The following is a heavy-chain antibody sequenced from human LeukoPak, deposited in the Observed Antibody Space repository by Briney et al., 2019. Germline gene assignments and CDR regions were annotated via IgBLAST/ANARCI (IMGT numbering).Heavy chain of an antibody. CDR2: INRKCYRGTT. D-gene: IGHD5-12*01. CDR3: TRWPSRVATSA. CDR1: GFTFGDYA. Sequence: PGRSLRLSCTASGFTFGDYAMSWVRQAPGKGLEWVGFINRKCYRGTTEYTAAVKGRFTISRDDSKSIAYLQMNSLKTEDTAVYYCTRWPSRVATSAWGQGTLVTVSS. J-gene: IGHJ5*02. V-gene: IGHV3-49*04.